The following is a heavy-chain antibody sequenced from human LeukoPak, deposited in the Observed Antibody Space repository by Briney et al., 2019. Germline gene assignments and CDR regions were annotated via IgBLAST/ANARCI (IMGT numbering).Heavy chain of an antibody. V-gene: IGHV4-38-2*01. D-gene: IGHD2-15*01. CDR3: AHALLDHDAFDI. CDR2: IYHSGST. CDR1: GYSISSGYY. Sequence: PSETLSLTCAVSGYSISSGYYWGWIRQPPGKGLEWIGSIYHSGSTYYNPSLKSRVTISVDTSKNQFSLKLSSVTAAGTAVYYCAHALLDHDAFDIWGQGTMVTVSP. J-gene: IGHJ3*02.